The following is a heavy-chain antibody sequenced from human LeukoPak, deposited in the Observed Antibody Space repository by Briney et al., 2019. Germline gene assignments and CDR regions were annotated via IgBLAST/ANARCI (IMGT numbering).Heavy chain of an antibody. Sequence: GGSLRLSCAASGFTFSSYSMNWVRQAPGKGLEWVSSISSGSSYIYYADSVKGRFTISRDNAKNSLYLQMNSLRAEDTALYHCARGRELLLFDYWGQGTLVTVSS. D-gene: IGHD1-26*01. CDR2: ISSGSSYI. CDR3: ARGRELLLFDY. CDR1: GFTFSSYS. V-gene: IGHV3-21*04. J-gene: IGHJ4*02.